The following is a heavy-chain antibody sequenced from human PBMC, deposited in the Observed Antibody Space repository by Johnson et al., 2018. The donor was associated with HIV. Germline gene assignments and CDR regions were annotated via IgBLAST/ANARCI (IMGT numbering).Heavy chain of an antibody. CDR2: ISHDGSHK. V-gene: IGHV3-30*03. CDR3: ASERSDGGANWGSHRAFDI. J-gene: IGHJ3*02. D-gene: IGHD7-27*01. CDR1: GFTFSS. Sequence: QVQLVESGGGVVQPGRSLRLSCAASGFTFSSMHWDRPAPGKGLEWGAVISHDGSHKYYADSVKGRFSLSSDNATNSLYLQMKSLTAEDTALYYCASERSDGGANWGSHRAFDIWGQGTMVTVSS.